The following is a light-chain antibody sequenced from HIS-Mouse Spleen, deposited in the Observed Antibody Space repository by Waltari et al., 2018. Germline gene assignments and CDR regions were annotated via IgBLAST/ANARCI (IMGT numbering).Light chain of an antibody. CDR1: KLGDKY. CDR2: QDS. Sequence: SYELTQPPSASVSQGQTASITCSGHKLGDKYACWYQQMPGQSPVLVIYQDSKRPSGIPERFSGSNSGNTATLTISGTQAMDEADYYCQAWDSSTAVFGTGTKVTVL. V-gene: IGLV3-1*01. CDR3: QAWDSSTAV. J-gene: IGLJ1*01.